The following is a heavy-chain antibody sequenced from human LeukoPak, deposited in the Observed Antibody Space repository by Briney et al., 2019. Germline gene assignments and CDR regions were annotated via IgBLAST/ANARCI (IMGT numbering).Heavy chain of an antibody. J-gene: IGHJ4*02. D-gene: IGHD2-8*01. CDR1: GGTFSSYA. Sequence: SAKVSCKASGGTFSSYAISWVRQAPGQGLEWMGRIIPIFVTANYAQKFQGRVTITADKSTSTAYMELSSLRSEDTAVYYCARDWSRGYCSNGVCYAGRGFDYWGQGTLVTVSS. V-gene: IGHV1-69*06. CDR2: IIPIFVTA. CDR3: ARDWSRGYCSNGVCYAGRGFDY.